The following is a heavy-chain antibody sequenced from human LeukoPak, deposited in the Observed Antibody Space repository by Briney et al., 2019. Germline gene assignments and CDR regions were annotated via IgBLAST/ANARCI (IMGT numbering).Heavy chain of an antibody. CDR2: ISGSGGST. V-gene: IGHV3-23*01. D-gene: IGHD6-19*01. J-gene: IGHJ4*02. CDR3: AKRYSSGWYYFDY. Sequence: GGSLRLSCAASGFTFSSYGMSWVRQAPGKGLEWVSAISGSGGSTYYADSVKGRFTISRDNSKNTLYLQMNSLRAEDTAVYYCAKRYSSGWYYFDYWGQGTLVTVSS. CDR1: GFTFSSYG.